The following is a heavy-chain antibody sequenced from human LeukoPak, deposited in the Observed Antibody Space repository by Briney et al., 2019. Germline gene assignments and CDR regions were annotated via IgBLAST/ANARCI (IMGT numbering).Heavy chain of an antibody. CDR1: GGSISSYY. CDR3: ARDLVSDRKHNWFDP. V-gene: IGHV4-4*07. J-gene: IGHJ5*02. CDR2: IYTSGST. D-gene: IGHD2-8*01. Sequence: SETLSLTCTVSGGSISSYYWSWIRQPAGKGLEWIGRIYTSGSTNYNPSLKSRVTMSVDTSKNQFSLKLSSVTAADTAVYYCARDLVSDRKHNWFDPWGQGSLVTVSS.